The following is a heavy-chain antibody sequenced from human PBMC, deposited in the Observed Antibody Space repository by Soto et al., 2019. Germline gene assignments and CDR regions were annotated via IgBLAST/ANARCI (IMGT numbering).Heavy chain of an antibody. CDR3: ATEPIYYNDGSGYYPLGH. CDR2: ISAHNGDT. D-gene: IGHD3-22*01. J-gene: IGHJ4*02. Sequence: EEEKKGASVKVSCKASGGTFSSYGFSWVRQAPGQGLECVGWISAHNGDTHYSRKFQGRVTLTTDTSTNTAYMELRSLTSDDTAVYFCATEPIYYNDGSGYYPLGHWGQGTLVTVSS. V-gene: IGHV1-18*04. CDR1: GGTFSSYG.